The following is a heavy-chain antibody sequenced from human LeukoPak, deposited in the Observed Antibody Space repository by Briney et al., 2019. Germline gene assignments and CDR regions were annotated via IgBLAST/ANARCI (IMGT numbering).Heavy chain of an antibody. CDR2: IHYTGST. J-gene: IGHJ6*03. V-gene: IGHV4-59*01. CDR1: GGSISSYY. CDR3: ARVEEGYGSGRRENYYYYYMDV. D-gene: IGHD3-10*01. Sequence: SETLSLTCTVSGGSISSYYWSWIRQPPRKGLEWIGCIHYTGSTNYNPSLKSRVTISVDTSKNQFSLKLSSVTAADTAVYYCARVEEGYGSGRRENYYYYYMDVWGKGTTVTISS.